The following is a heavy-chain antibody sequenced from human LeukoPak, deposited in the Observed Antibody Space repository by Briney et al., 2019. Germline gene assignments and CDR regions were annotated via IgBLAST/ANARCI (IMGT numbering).Heavy chain of an antibody. Sequence: GGSLRLSCAASGFTFSSYWMHWVRQAPGKGLEWVSLISWDGGSTYYADSVKGRFTISRDNAKNSLYLQMNSLRAEDTAVYYCARGSMIRGVIVAPYDYWGQGTLVTVSS. D-gene: IGHD3-10*01. CDR3: ARGSMIRGVIVAPYDY. J-gene: IGHJ4*02. CDR1: GFTFSSYW. V-gene: IGHV3-74*01. CDR2: ISWDGGST.